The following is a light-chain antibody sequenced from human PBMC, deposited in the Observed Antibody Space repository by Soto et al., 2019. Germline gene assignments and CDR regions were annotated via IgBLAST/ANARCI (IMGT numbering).Light chain of an antibody. J-gene: IGKJ2*01. V-gene: IGKV1-5*03. CDR1: QSISKY. CDR3: QQYSIFSYYT. CDR2: KAS. Sequence: DIQMTQSPSTLSASVGDRVTITCRASQSISKYLAWYKQKPGRAPELLIYKASTLQSGVPSRFSGSGSGTEFTLTIISLQPDDLATYYWQQYSIFSYYTLGQGTKLEIK.